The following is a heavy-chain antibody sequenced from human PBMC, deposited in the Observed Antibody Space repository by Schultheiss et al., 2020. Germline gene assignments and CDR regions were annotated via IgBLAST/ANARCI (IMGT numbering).Heavy chain of an antibody. Sequence: GGSLRLSCKGSGYSFTSYGISWVRQAPGQGLEWMGWISAYNGNTNYAQKLQGRVTMTTDTSTSTAYMVLKSLRSEDTAVYYCARAGSSGYYYVLGFDYWGQGTRVNVYS. CDR3: ARAGSSGYYYVLGFDY. CDR2: ISAYNGNT. CDR1: GYSFTSYG. J-gene: IGHJ4*02. D-gene: IGHD3-22*01. V-gene: IGHV1-18*01.